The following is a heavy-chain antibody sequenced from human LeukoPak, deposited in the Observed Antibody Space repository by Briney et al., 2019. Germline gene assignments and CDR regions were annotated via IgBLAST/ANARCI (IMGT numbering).Heavy chain of an antibody. CDR2: IYTSGST. CDR1: GGSISSGSYY. CDR3: ARVSGSGSYSWFDP. D-gene: IGHD3-10*01. J-gene: IGHJ5*02. Sequence: SETLSLTCTVSGGSISSGSYYWSWIRQPAGNGLEWIGRIYTSGSTNYNPSLKSRFTISVDTSKNQFSLKLSSVTAADTAVYYCARVSGSGSYSWFDPWGQGTLVTVSS. V-gene: IGHV4-61*02.